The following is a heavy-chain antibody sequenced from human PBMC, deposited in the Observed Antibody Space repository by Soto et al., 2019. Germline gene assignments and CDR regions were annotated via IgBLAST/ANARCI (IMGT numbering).Heavy chain of an antibody. D-gene: IGHD1-26*01. V-gene: IGHV5-51*01. J-gene: IGHJ4*02. CDR1: GYSFTTYW. CDR2: IYPCDSDT. Sequence: GESLKISCKGSGYSFTTYWIGWVRQMPGKGLEWMGIIYPCDSDTRYSPSFQGQVTISADKSISTAYLQWSSLKASDTAMYYCARQVGATTSGIDYWGQGTLVTVSS. CDR3: ARQVGATTSGIDY.